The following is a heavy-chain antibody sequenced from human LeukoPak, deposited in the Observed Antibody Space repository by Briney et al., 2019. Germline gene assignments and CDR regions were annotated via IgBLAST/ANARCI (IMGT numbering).Heavy chain of an antibody. CDR2: ISSSSSYI. CDR1: GFTFSSYS. D-gene: IGHD3-22*01. CDR3: AKVGSQKTYYYDSSGYYYFDY. Sequence: GGSLRLSCAASGFTFSSYSMNWVRQAPGKGLEWVSSISSSSSYIYYADSVKGRFTISRDNAKNSLYLQMNSLRAEDTAVYYCAKVGSQKTYYYDSSGYYYFDYWGQGTLVTVSS. J-gene: IGHJ4*02. V-gene: IGHV3-21*04.